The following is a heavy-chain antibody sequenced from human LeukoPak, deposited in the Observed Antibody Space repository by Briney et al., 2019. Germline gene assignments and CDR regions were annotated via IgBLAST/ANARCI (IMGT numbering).Heavy chain of an antibody. V-gene: IGHV5-51*01. Sequence: GESLKISCKGSGYSFTSYWIGWVRQMPGKGLEWMGIIYPGDSDTRYSPSFQGQVTISADKSISTAYLQWSSLKASDTAMYYGARHSADNWTSFDYWGQGTLVTVSS. J-gene: IGHJ4*02. CDR2: IYPGDSDT. D-gene: IGHD1-1*01. CDR3: ARHSADNWTSFDY. CDR1: GYSFTSYW.